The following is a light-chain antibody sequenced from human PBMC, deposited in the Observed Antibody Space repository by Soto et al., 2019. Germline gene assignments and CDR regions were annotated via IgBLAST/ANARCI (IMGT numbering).Light chain of an antibody. Sequence: EIVLTPSPVTLSLSPGEHATLXXRASRSVNNNYLAWSQQKPGQAPRXXIFGASSRATGIPDRFIGSGSGTEFILTISRLEPDDFAIYHCHQHGGSPETFGQGTKVDIK. V-gene: IGKV3-20*01. CDR2: GAS. J-gene: IGKJ1*01. CDR1: RSVNNNY. CDR3: HQHGGSPET.